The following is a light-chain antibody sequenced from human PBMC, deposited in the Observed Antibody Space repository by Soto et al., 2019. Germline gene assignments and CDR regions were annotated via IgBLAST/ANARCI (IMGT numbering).Light chain of an antibody. CDR2: GNS. V-gene: IGLV1-40*01. CDR1: SSNIGAGYD. J-gene: IGLJ1*01. Sequence: QSVLTQPPSVSGAPGQRVTISCTGSSSNIGAGYDVHWYQQLPGTAPKLLIYGNSNRPSGVPDRFSGSKACTSASLAITGLQAADESDYYCQSYDSSLSGSYVFGTGTKLTVL. CDR3: QSYDSSLSGSYV.